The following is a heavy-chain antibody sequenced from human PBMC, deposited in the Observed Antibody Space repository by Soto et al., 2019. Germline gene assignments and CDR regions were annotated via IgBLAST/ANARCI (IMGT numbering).Heavy chain of an antibody. CDR3: VRDFR. CDR1: GFTFTNLW. Sequence: PGGSLRLSCAASGFTFTNLWIYWVRQTPEKGLVWVAGINGDGTITAYADYVKGRFTISRDNAKSTLYLQMNSLTIEDTALYYCVRDFRWGQGTLVTVSS. V-gene: IGHV3-74*01. J-gene: IGHJ1*01. CDR2: INGDGTIT.